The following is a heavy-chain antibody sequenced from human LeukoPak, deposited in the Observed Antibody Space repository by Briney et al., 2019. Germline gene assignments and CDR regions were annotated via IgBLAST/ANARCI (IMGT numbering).Heavy chain of an antibody. CDR3: TRPYSSGYY. Sequence: GGSLRLSCAASGFTFSSYGMSWVRQAPGKGLEWVGRIRSKANSYATAYAASVKGRFTISRDDSKNTAYLQMNSLKIEDTAVYYCTRPYSSGYYWGQGTLVTVSS. J-gene: IGHJ4*02. CDR2: IRSKANSYAT. D-gene: IGHD6-19*01. CDR1: GFTFSSYG. V-gene: IGHV3-73*01.